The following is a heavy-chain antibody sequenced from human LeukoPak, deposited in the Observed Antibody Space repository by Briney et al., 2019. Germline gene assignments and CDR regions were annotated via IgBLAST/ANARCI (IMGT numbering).Heavy chain of an antibody. D-gene: IGHD5-12*01. V-gene: IGHV3-7*01. Sequence: PGGSLRLSSAASGFTFSSYWMSWVRQAPGKGLEWVANIKQDGSEKYYVDSVKGRFTISRDNAKNSLYLQMNSLRAEDTAVYYCARDRGYSGYDPEGFDYWGQGTLVTVSS. CDR2: IKQDGSEK. J-gene: IGHJ4*02. CDR1: GFTFSSYW. CDR3: ARDRGYSGYDPEGFDY.